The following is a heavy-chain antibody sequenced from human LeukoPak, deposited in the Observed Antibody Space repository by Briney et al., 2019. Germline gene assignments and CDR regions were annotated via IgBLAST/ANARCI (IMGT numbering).Heavy chain of an antibody. CDR2: IYTSGST. CDR1: GGSISSYS. Sequence: KPSQTLSLTRTVSGGSISSYSWSWIRQPARKGLEWIGRIYTSGSTNYNPSLKSRATMSVDTSKNQFSLKLSSVTAADTAVYYCAREGAYLYYYGSGSYYDYWGQGTLVTVSS. D-gene: IGHD3-10*01. CDR3: AREGAYLYYYGSGSYYDY. J-gene: IGHJ4*02. V-gene: IGHV4-4*07.